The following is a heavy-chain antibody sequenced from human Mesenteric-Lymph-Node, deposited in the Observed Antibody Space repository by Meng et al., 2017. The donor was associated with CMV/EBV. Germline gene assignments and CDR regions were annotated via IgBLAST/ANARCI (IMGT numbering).Heavy chain of an antibody. Sequence: LRLSCTVSGGSISSGGYYWSWIRQHPGKGLEWIGYIYYSGSTYYNPSLKSRVTISVDTSKNQFSLKLSSVTAADTAVYYCARCPGFAAGMGGAYYYYYYGMDVWGQGTTVTVSS. CDR3: ARCPGFAAGMGGAYYYYYYGMDV. CDR1: GGSISSGGYY. V-gene: IGHV4-31*03. CDR2: IYYSGST. J-gene: IGHJ6*02. D-gene: IGHD6-13*01.